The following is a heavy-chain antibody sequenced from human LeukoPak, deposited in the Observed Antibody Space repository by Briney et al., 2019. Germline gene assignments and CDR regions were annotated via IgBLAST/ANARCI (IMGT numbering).Heavy chain of an antibody. J-gene: IGHJ5*02. Sequence: GGSLRLSCVASGFTFNIYEMNWVRQAPGKGLEWVSYISGAGSNSYYADSVKGRFTISRDNAKNSLYLQMNSLRAEDTAVYYCAKGYSNGYGAWGQGTLVTVSS. D-gene: IGHD6-19*01. CDR2: ISGAGSNS. CDR3: AKGYSNGYGA. CDR1: GFTFNIYE. V-gene: IGHV3-48*03.